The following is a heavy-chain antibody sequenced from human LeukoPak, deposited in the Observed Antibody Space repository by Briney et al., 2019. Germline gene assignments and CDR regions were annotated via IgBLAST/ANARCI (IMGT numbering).Heavy chain of an antibody. J-gene: IGHJ4*02. Sequence: PSETLSLTCTVSGGSISSYYWSWIRRPAGKGLEWIGRIYTSGSTNYNPSLKSRVTMSVDTSKNQFSLKLSSVTAADTAVYYCARQGYSGYDYPLIFDYWGQGTLVTVSS. CDR3: ARQGYSGYDYPLIFDY. CDR2: IYTSGST. CDR1: GGSISSYY. V-gene: IGHV4-4*07. D-gene: IGHD5-12*01.